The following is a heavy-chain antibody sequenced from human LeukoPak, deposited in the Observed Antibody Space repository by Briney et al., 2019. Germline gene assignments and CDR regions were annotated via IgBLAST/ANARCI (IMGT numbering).Heavy chain of an antibody. D-gene: IGHD5-18*01. CDR3: ARDPRLRYSYGYGDY. V-gene: IGHV1-69*04. J-gene: IGHJ4*02. CDR2: IIPILGIA. CDR1: GGTFSSYA. Sequence: SVKVSCKAPGGTFSSYAISWVRQAPGQGLEWMGRIIPILGIANYAQKFQGRVTITADKSTSTAYMELSSLRSEDTAVYYCARDPRLRYSYGYGDYWGQGTLVTVSS.